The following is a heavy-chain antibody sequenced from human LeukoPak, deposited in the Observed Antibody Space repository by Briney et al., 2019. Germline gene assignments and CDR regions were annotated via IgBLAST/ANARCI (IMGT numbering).Heavy chain of an antibody. CDR2: IYYSGST. Sequence: SETLSLTCTVSGGPISSYYWSRIRQPPGKGLEWIGYIYYSGSTYYNPSLKSRVTISVDTSKNQFSLKLSSVTAADTAVYYCARGPLLGAFDIWGQGTMVTVSS. CDR1: GGPISSYY. J-gene: IGHJ3*02. D-gene: IGHD3-16*01. V-gene: IGHV4-59*08. CDR3: ARGPLLGAFDI.